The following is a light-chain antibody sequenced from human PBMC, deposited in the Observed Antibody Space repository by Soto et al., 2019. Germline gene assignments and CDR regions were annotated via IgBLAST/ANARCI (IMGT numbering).Light chain of an antibody. CDR1: SSDVGGYNF. CDR3: STYAGSDNYV. Sequence: PSASGSPGQSVTISCTGTSSDVGGYNFVSWYQHHPGKAPKLMIYEVSKRPSGVPDRFSGSKSGNTASLTVSGLQAEDEADYYCSTYAGSDNYVFGTGTKV. CDR2: EVS. V-gene: IGLV2-8*01. J-gene: IGLJ1*01.